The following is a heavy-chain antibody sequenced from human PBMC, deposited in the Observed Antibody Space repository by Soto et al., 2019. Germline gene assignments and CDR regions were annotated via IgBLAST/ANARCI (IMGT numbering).Heavy chain of an antibody. CDR1: GFTFDTYA. CDR3: ARARPNDGAPLVDP. J-gene: IGHJ5*02. Sequence: GSLRLSCVASGFTFDTYAINWVRQAPGKGLEWVSGILGDGVSTYYAASVKGRFTISRDNSKNTLYLQMHNLRAEDTAVYYCARARPNDGAPLVDPWGQGTLVTVSS. V-gene: IGHV3-23*01. D-gene: IGHD3-16*01. CDR2: ILGDGVST.